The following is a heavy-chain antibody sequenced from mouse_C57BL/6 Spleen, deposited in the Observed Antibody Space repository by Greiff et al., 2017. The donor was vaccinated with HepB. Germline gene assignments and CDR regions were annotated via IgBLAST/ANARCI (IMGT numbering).Heavy chain of an antibody. V-gene: IGHV1-4*01. Sequence: QVQLQQSGAELARPGASVKMSCKASGYTFTSYTMHWVKQRPGQGLEWIGYINPSSGYTKYNQKFKEKATLTADKSSSTAYMQLSSLTSEDSAVYDCARGDGSSLYAMDYWGQGTSVTVSS. J-gene: IGHJ4*01. CDR2: INPSSGYT. D-gene: IGHD1-1*01. CDR3: ARGDGSSLYAMDY. CDR1: GYTFTSYT.